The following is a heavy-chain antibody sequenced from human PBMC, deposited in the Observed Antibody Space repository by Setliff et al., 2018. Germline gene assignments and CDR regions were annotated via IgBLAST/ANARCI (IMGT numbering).Heavy chain of an antibody. V-gene: IGHV4-31*03. CDR3: ARVALVVVIRNAFDI. CDR1: GGSISSGGYY. Sequence: ASETLSLTCTVSGGSISSGGYYWSWIRQHPGKGLEWIGYIYYSGSTYYNPSLKSRVTISVDTSKNQFSLKLSSVTAADTAVYYCARVALVVVIRNAFDIWGQGTMGT. D-gene: IGHD2-21*01. CDR2: IYYSGST. J-gene: IGHJ3*02.